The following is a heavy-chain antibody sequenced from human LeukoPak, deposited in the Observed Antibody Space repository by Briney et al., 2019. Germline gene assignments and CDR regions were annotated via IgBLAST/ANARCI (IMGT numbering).Heavy chain of an antibody. Sequence: GGSLRLSCAASGFTFSDYYVSWIRQAPGKGLEWVSYISSSGSTIYYADSVKGRFTISRDNAKNSLYLQMNSLRAEDTAVYYCARVIRFLENWFDPWGQRTLVTVSS. J-gene: IGHJ5*02. CDR2: ISSSGSTI. CDR3: ARVIRFLENWFDP. D-gene: IGHD3-3*01. CDR1: GFTFSDYY. V-gene: IGHV3-11*04.